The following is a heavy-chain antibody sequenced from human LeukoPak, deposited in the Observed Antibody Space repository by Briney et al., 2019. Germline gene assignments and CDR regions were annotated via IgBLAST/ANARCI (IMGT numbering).Heavy chain of an antibody. CDR1: GGSFSGYY. Sequence: SETLSLTCAVYGGSFSGYYWSWIRQPPGKGLEWIGEINHSGSTNYNPSLKSRVTISVDTSKNQFSLKLSTVTAADTAVYYCARGQFRFDYWGQGTLVTVSS. CDR3: ARGQFRFDY. J-gene: IGHJ4*02. CDR2: INHSGST. V-gene: IGHV4-34*01.